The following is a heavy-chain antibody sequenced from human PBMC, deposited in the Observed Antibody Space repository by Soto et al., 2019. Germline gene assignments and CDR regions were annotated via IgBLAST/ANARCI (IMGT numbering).Heavy chain of an antibody. D-gene: IGHD2-15*01. CDR3: VREVVAPEDYYYGMDV. V-gene: IGHV3-30-3*01. CDR2: ISYDGSKK. Sequence: QVQLVESGGGVVQPGRSLRLSCAASGFTFSSYAMHWVRQAPGKGLEWVAVISYDGSKKYYADSVKGRFTISRDNSKXXLYLQMNSLRAEDTAVYYCVREVVAPEDYYYGMDVWGQGTTVTVSS. J-gene: IGHJ6*02. CDR1: GFTFSSYA.